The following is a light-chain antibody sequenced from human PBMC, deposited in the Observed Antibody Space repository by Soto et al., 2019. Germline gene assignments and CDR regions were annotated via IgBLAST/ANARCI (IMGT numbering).Light chain of an antibody. CDR1: QSVNRY. J-gene: IGKJ4*01. CDR3: QQRYNWPPLT. CDR2: DAS. Sequence: EIVLTQSPATLPLSPGERATLSCRASQSVNRYLAWYQQKPGQAPRLLIYDASNRATGIPARFSGSGSGTDFTLTISSLEPEDFAVYFCQQRYNWPPLTFGGGTKLEIK. V-gene: IGKV3-11*01.